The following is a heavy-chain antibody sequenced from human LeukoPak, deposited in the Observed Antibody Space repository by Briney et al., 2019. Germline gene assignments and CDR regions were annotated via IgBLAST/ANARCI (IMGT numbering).Heavy chain of an antibody. J-gene: IGHJ5*02. CDR3: ARDSSAARYYDSSGGFDP. CDR1: GGSISSYY. V-gene: IGHV4-59*12. D-gene: IGHD3-22*01. Sequence: SETLSLTCTVSGGSISSYYWSWIRQPPGKGLEWIGYIYYSGSTNYNPSLKSRVTMSVDTSKNQFSLKLSSVTAADTAVYYCARDSSAARYYDSSGGFDPWGQGTLVTVSS. CDR2: IYYSGST.